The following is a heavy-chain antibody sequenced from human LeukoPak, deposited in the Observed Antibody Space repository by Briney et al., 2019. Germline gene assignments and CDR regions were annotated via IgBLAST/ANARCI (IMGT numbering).Heavy chain of an antibody. CDR2: IIPIFGTA. Sequence: SVKVSCKASGGTFSSYAISWVRQAPGQGLEWMGGIIPIFGTANYAQKFQGRVTITADESTSTAYMELSSLRSEDTAVYYCAREYYYDSSGYYHYWGQGTLVTVSS. CDR1: GGTFSSYA. J-gene: IGHJ4*02. CDR3: AREYYYDSSGYYHY. D-gene: IGHD3-22*01. V-gene: IGHV1-69*13.